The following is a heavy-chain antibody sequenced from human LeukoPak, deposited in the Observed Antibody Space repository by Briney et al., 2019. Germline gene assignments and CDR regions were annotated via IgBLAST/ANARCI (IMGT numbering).Heavy chain of an antibody. Sequence: SETLSLTCTVSGYSISSGYYWGWIRQPPGKGLEWIGSIYHSGSTYYNPSLKSRVTISVDTSKNQFSLKLSSVTAADTAVYYCARASIAARPRFDPWGQGTLVTVSS. CDR1: GYSISSGYY. CDR3: ARASIAARPRFDP. J-gene: IGHJ5*02. CDR2: IYHSGST. D-gene: IGHD6-6*01. V-gene: IGHV4-38-2*02.